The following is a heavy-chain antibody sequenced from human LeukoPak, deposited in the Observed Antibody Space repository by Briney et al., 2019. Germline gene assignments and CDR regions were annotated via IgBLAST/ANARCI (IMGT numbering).Heavy chain of an antibody. CDR3: ASALGAHYFDY. CDR1: GFSFSGYW. Sequence: GGSLRLSCAASGFSFSGYWMSWVRQAPGKGLEWVANINQYGSEKYYVDSVKGRFTISRDNAKNSLYVQMNSLRAEDTAVYYCASALGAHYFDYWGRGTLVTVSS. J-gene: IGHJ4*02. D-gene: IGHD1-26*01. CDR2: INQYGSEK. V-gene: IGHV3-7*05.